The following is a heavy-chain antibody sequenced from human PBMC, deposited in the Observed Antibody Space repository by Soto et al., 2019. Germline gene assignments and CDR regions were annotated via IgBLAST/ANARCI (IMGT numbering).Heavy chain of an antibody. D-gene: IGHD3-3*02. Sequence: GESLKISCKGSGYSFTSYWIGWVRQMPGKGLEWMGIIYPGDSDTRYSPSFQGQVTISADKSISTAYLQWSSLKASDTAMYYCPRPTIRGKYYYGMDVWGQGTTVTVSS. J-gene: IGHJ6*02. CDR1: GYSFTSYW. CDR2: IYPGDSDT. V-gene: IGHV5-51*01. CDR3: PRPTIRGKYYYGMDV.